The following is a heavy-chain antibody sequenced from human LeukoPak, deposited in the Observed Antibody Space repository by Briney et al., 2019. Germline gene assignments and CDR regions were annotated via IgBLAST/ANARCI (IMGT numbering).Heavy chain of an antibody. Sequence: PSETLSLTCAVSGYSISSGYYWGWIRQPPGKGLEWIGSIYHSGSTYYNPSLKSRVTITVDTSKNQFSLKLSSATAADTAVYYCARQDPELYSSSYYFQHWGQGTLVTVSS. J-gene: IGHJ1*01. V-gene: IGHV4-38-2*01. CDR1: GYSISSGYY. CDR2: IYHSGST. CDR3: ARQDPELYSSSYYFQH. D-gene: IGHD6-6*01.